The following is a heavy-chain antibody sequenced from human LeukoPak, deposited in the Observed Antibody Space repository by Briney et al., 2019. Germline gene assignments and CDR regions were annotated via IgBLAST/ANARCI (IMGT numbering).Heavy chain of an antibody. CDR2: ISGSGGST. V-gene: IGHV3-23*01. CDR1: GFTFSSYA. D-gene: IGHD3-10*01. Sequence: GGSLRLSCAASGFTFSSYAMSWVRQAPGKGLEWVSAISGSGGSTYYADSVKGRFTISRDNSKNTLYLQMNSLRAEDTAVYYCAKAGLTMVRGVTSFFDYWGQGTLVTVSS. J-gene: IGHJ4*02. CDR3: AKAGLTMVRGVTSFFDY.